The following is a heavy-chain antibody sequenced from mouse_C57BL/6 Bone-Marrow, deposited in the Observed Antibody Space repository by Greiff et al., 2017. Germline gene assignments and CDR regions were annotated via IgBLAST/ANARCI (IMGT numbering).Heavy chain of an antibody. CDR2: IRSKSNNYAT. J-gene: IGHJ3*01. CDR1: GFSFNTYA. CDR3: VRNLEAY. Sequence: DVKLVESGGGLVQPKGSLKLSCAASGFSFNTYAMNWVRQAPGKGLEWVARIRSKSNNYATYYADSVKDRFTISRYDSESRLYLQMNNLKAEDTAMYFCVRNLEAYWGQGTLVTVSA. V-gene: IGHV10-1*01.